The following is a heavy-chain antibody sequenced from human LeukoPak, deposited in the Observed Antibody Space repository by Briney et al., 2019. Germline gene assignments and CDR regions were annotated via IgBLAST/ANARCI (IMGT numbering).Heavy chain of an antibody. CDR3: TRLLGYCSSTSCYGWFDP. CDR2: IIPILGIA. CDR1: GGTFSSYT. D-gene: IGHD2-2*01. J-gene: IGHJ5*02. Sequence: SVKVSCKASGGTFSSYTISWVRQAPGQGLEWMGRIIPILGIANYAQKFQGRVTITADKSTSTAYMELSSLRSEDTAVYYCTRLLGYCSSTSCYGWFDPWGQGTLVTVSS. V-gene: IGHV1-69*02.